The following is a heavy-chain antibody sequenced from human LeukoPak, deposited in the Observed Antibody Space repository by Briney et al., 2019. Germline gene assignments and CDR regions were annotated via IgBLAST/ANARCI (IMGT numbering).Heavy chain of an antibody. CDR1: GGSISSYY. V-gene: IGHV4-59*01. D-gene: IGHD2-15*01. Sequence: PSETLSPTCTVSGGSISSYYWSWIRQPPGKGLEWIGYIYYSGNTNYNPSLKSRVTISVDTSKNQFSLKLSSVTAADTAVYYCARVWYLWWYYFVFWGQGTLVTVCS. J-gene: IGHJ4*02. CDR2: IYYSGNT. CDR3: ARVWYLWWYYFVF.